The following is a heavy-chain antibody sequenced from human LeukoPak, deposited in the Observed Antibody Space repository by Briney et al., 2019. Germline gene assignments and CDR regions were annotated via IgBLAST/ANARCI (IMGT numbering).Heavy chain of an antibody. CDR3: STFRVGA. J-gene: IGHJ5*02. V-gene: IGHV3-15*01. D-gene: IGHD3-3*01. CDR1: GFTFSNTW. Sequence: PGGSLRLSCAASGFTFSNTWMNWVRQAPGKGLEWVGHIRSKTDGGTTAYAAPVKGTFTISRDDSKIKLYLQINSLKTEDTAVYYRSTFRVGAWRQGTLVTVSS. CDR2: IRSKTDGGTT.